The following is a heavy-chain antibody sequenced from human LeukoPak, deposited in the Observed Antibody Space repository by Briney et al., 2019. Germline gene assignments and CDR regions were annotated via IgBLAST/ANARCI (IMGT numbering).Heavy chain of an antibody. CDR2: IKQDGSEK. V-gene: IGHV3-7*01. D-gene: IGHD1-26*01. CDR3: AREGSYSQKFDH. CDR1: GFTFSHYW. J-gene: IGHJ5*02. Sequence: GGSLRLSCAASGFTFSHYWMSWVRQAPGKGLEWVANIKQDGSEKYYVDSMKGRFTISRDNAKNSLYLQMNSLRAEDTAVYFCAREGSYSQKFDHWGQGTQVTVSS.